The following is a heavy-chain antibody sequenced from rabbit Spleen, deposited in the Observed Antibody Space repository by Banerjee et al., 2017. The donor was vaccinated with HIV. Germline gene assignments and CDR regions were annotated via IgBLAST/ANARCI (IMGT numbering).Heavy chain of an antibody. CDR3: AREKGVYDGYAGVGYEEYYGMDL. CDR2: IYPITETT. Sequence: QSLEESGGRLVQPGGSLTLSCKAYGFTISNYWMNWVRQAPGKGLEWIGIIYPITETTYFATWAKGRFTVSKTSSTTVTLQMTSLTAADTATFFCAREKGVYDGYAGVGYEEYYGMDLWGPGTLVTVS. CDR1: GFTISNYW. V-gene: IGHV1S40*01. J-gene: IGHJ6*01. D-gene: IGHD6-1*01.